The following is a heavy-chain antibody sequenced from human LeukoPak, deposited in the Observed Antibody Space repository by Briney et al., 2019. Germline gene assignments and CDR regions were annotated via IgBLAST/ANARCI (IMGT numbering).Heavy chain of an antibody. Sequence: GASVKVSCKASGHTFTSYGISWVRQAPGQGLEWMGWISAYNGNTNYAQKLQGRVTMTTDTSTSTAYMELRSLRSDDTAVYYCARPKRVGATNDPFDYWGQGTLVTVSS. D-gene: IGHD1-26*01. CDR1: GHTFTSYG. V-gene: IGHV1-18*01. CDR2: ISAYNGNT. CDR3: ARPKRVGATNDPFDY. J-gene: IGHJ4*02.